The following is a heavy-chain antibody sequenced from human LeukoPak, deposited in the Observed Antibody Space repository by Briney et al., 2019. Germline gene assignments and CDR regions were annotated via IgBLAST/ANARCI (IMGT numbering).Heavy chain of an antibody. V-gene: IGHV1-69*06. Sequence: GASVNVSCKASGGTFNSYAISWVRQAPGQGLEWMGGIIPMSDTANSPQKFRGRLTITADIPTSTVYMELRSLRSEDTAVYYCAREDDTGRYMGDDAFDIWGQGTMVTVSS. CDR1: GGTFNSYA. J-gene: IGHJ3*02. CDR2: IIPMSDTA. CDR3: AREDDTGRYMGDDAFDI. D-gene: IGHD3-10*01.